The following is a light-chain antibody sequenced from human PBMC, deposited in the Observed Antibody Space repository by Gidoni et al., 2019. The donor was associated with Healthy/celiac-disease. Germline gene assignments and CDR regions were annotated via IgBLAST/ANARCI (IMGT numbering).Light chain of an antibody. Sequence: EIVMTQSPATLSVSPGERATLSCRASQSVSSNLAWYQQKPGQAHRLLNYGASTRATGIPARFSGSGSGTEFTLTISSLQSEDFAVYYCQQYNNWPQTFGGGTKVEIK. J-gene: IGKJ4*01. CDR3: QQYNNWPQT. CDR2: GAS. CDR1: QSVSSN. V-gene: IGKV3-15*01.